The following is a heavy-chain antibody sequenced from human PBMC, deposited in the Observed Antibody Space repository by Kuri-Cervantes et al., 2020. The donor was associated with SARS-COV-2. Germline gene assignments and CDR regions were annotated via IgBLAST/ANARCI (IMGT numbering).Heavy chain of an antibody. CDR2: MNPNSGNT. CDR1: GYTFTSYD. CDR3: ATGSVLYRSSVDWFDP. Sequence: ASVKVSCKASGYTFTSYDSNWVRQATGQGLEWMGWMNPNSGNTGYAQKFQGRVTMTRNTSISTAYMELSSLRSEDTAVYYCATGSVLYRSSVDWFDPWGQGTLVTVSS. D-gene: IGHD3-10*01. J-gene: IGHJ5*01. V-gene: IGHV1-8*02.